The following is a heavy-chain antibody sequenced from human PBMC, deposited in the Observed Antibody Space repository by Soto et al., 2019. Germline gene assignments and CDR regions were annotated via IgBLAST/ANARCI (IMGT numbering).Heavy chain of an antibody. CDR3: ARTDTGGTYFEF. CDR1: GFTFSEYD. V-gene: IGHV3-33*08. Sequence: QVQLVESGGGVVQPGMSLSLSCADSGFTFSEYDMHWVRQAPGKGLEWVALISYRGTKTDYADSVKGRFTISRDNFKKTVSLQMGSLRAEDSAVYFCARTDTGGTYFEFWGRGTLVTVSS. CDR2: ISYRGTKT. J-gene: IGHJ4*02. D-gene: IGHD3-16*01.